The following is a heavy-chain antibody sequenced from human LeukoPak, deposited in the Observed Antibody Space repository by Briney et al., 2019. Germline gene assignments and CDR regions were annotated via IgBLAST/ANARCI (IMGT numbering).Heavy chain of an antibody. CDR1: GGTFSSYA. CDR3: ARVLNSYSGYDLSFGF. J-gene: IGHJ4*02. Sequence: SVKVSCKTSGGTFSSYAISWVRQAPGQGLEWMGRIIPIFGTANYAQRSQGRVTITTDESTSTAYMELSSLRSEDTAVYYCARVLNSYSGYDLSFGFWGQGTLVTVSS. V-gene: IGHV1-69*05. CDR2: IIPIFGTA. D-gene: IGHD5-12*01.